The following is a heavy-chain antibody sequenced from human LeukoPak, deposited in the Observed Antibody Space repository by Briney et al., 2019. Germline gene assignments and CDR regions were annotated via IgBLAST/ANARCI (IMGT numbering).Heavy chain of an antibody. D-gene: IGHD2-2*02. CDR2: IYTTGAT. J-gene: IGHJ4*02. CDR3: GRQGYTASHYFFDY. V-gene: IGHV4-4*07. CDR1: SGSINSYY. Sequence: PSETLSLTCTVSSGSINSYYWGWVRQPPGKGLEWIGRIYTTGATQYNPSLKSRVTMSVDTSTNQFSLNLRSMTAADTAAYYCGRQGYTASHYFFDYWSQGSLVAVS.